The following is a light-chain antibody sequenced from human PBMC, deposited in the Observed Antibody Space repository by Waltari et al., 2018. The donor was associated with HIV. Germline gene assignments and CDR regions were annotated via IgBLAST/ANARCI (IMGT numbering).Light chain of an antibody. CDR1: QSLLHSNGYKY. V-gene: IGKV2-28*01. CDR3: MQALQTPRA. Sequence: DIVMTQSPLSLPVTPGEPASISCRSSQSLLHSNGYKYLDWYRQKPGQSPQLLIYLGSNRASGVPDRFSVSGSGTDFTLKISRVEAEDVGVYYCMQALQTPRAFGQGTKVEIK. J-gene: IGKJ1*01. CDR2: LGS.